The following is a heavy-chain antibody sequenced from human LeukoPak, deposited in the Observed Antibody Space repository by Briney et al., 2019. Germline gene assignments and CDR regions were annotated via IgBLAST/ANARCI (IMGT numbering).Heavy chain of an antibody. D-gene: IGHD6-6*01. CDR2: ISYDGSNK. V-gene: IGHV3-30*04. CDR3: ARGGAARPDF. J-gene: IGHJ4*02. Sequence: GGSLRLSCAASGFTFSSYAMHWVRQAPGKGLEWVAVISYDGSNKYYADSVKGRFTISRDNSKNTLYLQMNSLRAEDTAVYYCARGGAARPDFWGQGTLVTVSS. CDR1: GFTFSSYA.